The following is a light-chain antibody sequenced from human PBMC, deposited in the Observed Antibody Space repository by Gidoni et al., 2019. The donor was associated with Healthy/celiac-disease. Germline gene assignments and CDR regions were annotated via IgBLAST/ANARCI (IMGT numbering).Light chain of an antibody. J-gene: IGKJ4*01. Sequence: EIVLTQSPATLSLSPGERATLSCRASQSVSSYLVWYQQKPGQAPRLLIYDASNRATGIPARFSGSGSGTDFTLTISSLEPEDFAVYYCQQRSNWPPLTFGGXTKVEIK. V-gene: IGKV3-11*01. CDR2: DAS. CDR1: QSVSSY. CDR3: QQRSNWPPLT.